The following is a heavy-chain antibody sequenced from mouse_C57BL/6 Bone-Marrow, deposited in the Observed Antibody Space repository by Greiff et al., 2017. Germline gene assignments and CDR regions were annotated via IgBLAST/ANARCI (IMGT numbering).Heavy chain of an antibody. J-gene: IGHJ3*01. V-gene: IGHV1-85*01. CDR2: IYPRDGSS. D-gene: IGHD1-1*01. Sequence: LVESGPELVKPGASVKLSCKASGYTFTSHDINWVKQRPGQGLEWIGWIYPRDGSSKYNGKFKGKATLTVDTSSSTAYMELHSLTSEDSAVYFCARSRPFAYWGQGTLVTVSA. CDR1: GYTFTSHD. CDR3: ARSRPFAY.